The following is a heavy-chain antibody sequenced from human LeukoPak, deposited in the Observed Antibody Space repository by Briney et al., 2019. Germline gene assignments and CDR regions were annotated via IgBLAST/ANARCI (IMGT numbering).Heavy chain of an antibody. CDR1: GYTFTGYY. CDR2: INPNSGGT. Sequence: ASVKVSCKASGYTFTGYYMNWVRKAPGQGLGWMGWINPNSGGTNYAQKFQGRVTMTRDTSISTAYMELIRLRSDDTAVYYCGRVYHSGSGTYYPLDNWGQGTLVTVSS. CDR3: GRVYHSGSGTYYPLDN. D-gene: IGHD3-10*01. V-gene: IGHV1-2*02. J-gene: IGHJ4*02.